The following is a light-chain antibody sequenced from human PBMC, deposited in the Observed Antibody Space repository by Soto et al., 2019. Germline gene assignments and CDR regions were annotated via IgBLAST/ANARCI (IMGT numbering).Light chain of an antibody. CDR1: QIVSSY. Sequence: EIVLTQSPATLSLSPGERATLSCRASQIVSSYLAWYQQKPGQAPRLLIYDASNRATGIPARFSGSGSGTDFTLTISSLEPEDFAVYYCQQRSNWPPTTFGGGTKVDIK. CDR2: DAS. CDR3: QQRSNWPPTT. J-gene: IGKJ4*02. V-gene: IGKV3-11*01.